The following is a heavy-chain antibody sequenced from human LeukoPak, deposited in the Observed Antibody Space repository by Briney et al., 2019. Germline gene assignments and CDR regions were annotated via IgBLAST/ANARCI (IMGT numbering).Heavy chain of an antibody. J-gene: IGHJ5*02. CDR3: ARVLTAAGTFDP. D-gene: IGHD6-13*01. CDR1: GDSVSSDSAT. CDR2: TYYRSKWYN. Sequence: SQTLSLTCAISGDSVSSDSATWNWIRQSPSRGLEWLGRTYYRSKWYNDYTVSVRSRITVNPDTSKNQLSLQLNSVTPEDTAVYYCARVLTAAGTFDPWGQGILVTVSS. V-gene: IGHV6-1*01.